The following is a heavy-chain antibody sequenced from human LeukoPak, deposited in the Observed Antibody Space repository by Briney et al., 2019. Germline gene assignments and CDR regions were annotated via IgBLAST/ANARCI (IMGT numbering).Heavy chain of an antibody. CDR1: GGSISSYY. V-gene: IGHV4-59*01. CDR3: ARFYDFWSGYANDAFDI. CDR2: LYYSGST. D-gene: IGHD3-3*01. J-gene: IGHJ3*02. Sequence: SETLSLTCTVSGGSISSYYWSWIRQLPGKGLEWIGYLYYSGSTNYNPSLKSRVTISVDTSKNQFSLKLSSVTAADTAVYYCARFYDFWSGYANDAFDIWGQRTMVTVSS.